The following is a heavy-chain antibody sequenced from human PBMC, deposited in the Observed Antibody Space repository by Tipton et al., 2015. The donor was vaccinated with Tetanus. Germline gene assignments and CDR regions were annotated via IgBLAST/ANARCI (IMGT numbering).Heavy chain of an antibody. J-gene: IGHJ5*02. CDR3: ARAYYEGS. V-gene: IGHV3-23*01. Sequence: SLRLSCAASGFTFTYCAMSWVRQAPGKGLEWVSSVSGRDDTTYYADSVKGRFTISRDNFKNMVYLQMNSLRVDDTAVYYCARAYYEGSWGQGTLVTVSS. D-gene: IGHD2/OR15-2a*01. CDR2: VSGRDDTT. CDR1: GFTFTYCA.